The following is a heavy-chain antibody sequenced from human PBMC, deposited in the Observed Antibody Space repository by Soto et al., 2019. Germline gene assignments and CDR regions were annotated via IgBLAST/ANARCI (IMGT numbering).Heavy chain of an antibody. V-gene: IGHV4-39*01. Sequence: PGQALEWLANIFASGSTYYNPSLASRVTVSVDTSKNEFSLKLRSVTAADTAVYYLARQPTNGDTDLCFDSWCQGILVSVSP. CDR2: IFASGST. J-gene: IGHJ5*01. D-gene: IGHD4-17*01. CDR3: ARQPTNGDTDLCFDS.